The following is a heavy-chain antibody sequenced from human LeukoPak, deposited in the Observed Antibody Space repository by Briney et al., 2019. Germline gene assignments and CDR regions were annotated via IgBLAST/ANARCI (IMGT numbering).Heavy chain of an antibody. CDR2: MNPNSGNT. J-gene: IGHJ6*03. CDR1: GYTFTSYA. CDR3: ARGFTDYSYAFYYYYYYYMDV. Sequence: GASVKVSCKASGYTFTSYAMHWVRQAPGQGLEWMGWMNPNSGNTGYAQKFQGRVTITRNTSISTAYMKLSSLRSEDTAVYYCARGFTDYSYAFYYYYYYYMDVWGKGTTVTVSS. V-gene: IGHV1-8*03. D-gene: IGHD4-11*01.